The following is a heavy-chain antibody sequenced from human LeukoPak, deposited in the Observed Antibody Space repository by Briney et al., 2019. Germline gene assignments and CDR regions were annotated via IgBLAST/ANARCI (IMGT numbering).Heavy chain of an antibody. Sequence: GGSLRLSCAASGFTFSSYAMTWFRQAPGKGLEWVSAISGSGGSTYYADSVKGRFTISRDNSKNTVYLQMDSLRVEDTAVYYCGKTTTGYSSGRYPGWPVDYWGQGTLVTVSS. V-gene: IGHV3-23*01. CDR2: ISGSGGST. CDR3: GKTTTGYSSGRYPGWPVDY. CDR1: GFTFSSYA. D-gene: IGHD6-19*01. J-gene: IGHJ4*02.